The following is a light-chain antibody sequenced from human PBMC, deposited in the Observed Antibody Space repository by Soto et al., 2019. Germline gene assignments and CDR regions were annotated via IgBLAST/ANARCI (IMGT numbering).Light chain of an antibody. CDR2: EIS. J-gene: IGLJ1*01. CDR3: SHSIGTKSLGV. Sequence: QSVLTQPPSASGTPGQSVTISCTGSSSDVGGYNYVSWYQQHPGKAPKLVIYEISKRASGVPDRFSGSMSGNTASLTVYRLQPEDEADYYRSHSIGTKSLGVFGPGTKVTVL. V-gene: IGLV2-8*01. CDR1: SSDVGGYNY.